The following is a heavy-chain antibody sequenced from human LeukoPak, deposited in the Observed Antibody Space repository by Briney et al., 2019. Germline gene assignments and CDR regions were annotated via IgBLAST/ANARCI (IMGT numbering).Heavy chain of an antibody. CDR3: ARLGGYYDPPGY. CDR1: GGSISSSTYY. D-gene: IGHD3-22*01. V-gene: IGHV4-39*01. J-gene: IGHJ4*02. Sequence: SETLSLTCTVSGGSISSSTYYWGWIRQPPGKGLEWIGTIHYSGSTYYNPSLKSRVTISVDTSKNQFSLKLNSVTAADTAVYYCARLGGYYDPPGYWGQGTLVSVSS. CDR2: IHYSGST.